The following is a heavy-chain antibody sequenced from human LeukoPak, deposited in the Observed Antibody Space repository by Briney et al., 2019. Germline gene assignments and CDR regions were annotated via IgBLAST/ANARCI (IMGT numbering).Heavy chain of an antibody. CDR2: INHSGST. CDR3: AREESVDHSSDAFDI. Sequence: SETLSLTCAVYGGSFSGYYWSWIRQPPGKGLEWIGEINHSGSTNYNPSLKSRVTISVDTSKNQFSLKLSSVTAADTAVYYCAREESVDHSSDAFDIWGQGTMVTVSS. D-gene: IGHD4-23*01. V-gene: IGHV4-34*01. J-gene: IGHJ3*02. CDR1: GGSFSGYY.